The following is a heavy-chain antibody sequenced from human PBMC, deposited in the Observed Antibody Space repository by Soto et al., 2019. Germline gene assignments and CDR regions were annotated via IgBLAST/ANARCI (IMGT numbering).Heavy chain of an antibody. CDR2: IIPIFGTA. CDR3: ARVISVGDGSNYVY. V-gene: IGHV1-69*01. CDR1: GGTFSSYA. D-gene: IGHD5-12*01. Sequence: QVQLVQSGAEVKKPGSSVKVSCKASGGTFSSYAISWVRQAPGQGLEWMGGIIPIFGTANYAQKFQGRVTITAAEATSTAYMEMSSLRSEDTAVYYCARVISVGDGSNYVYWGQGPLVTVSS. J-gene: IGHJ4*02.